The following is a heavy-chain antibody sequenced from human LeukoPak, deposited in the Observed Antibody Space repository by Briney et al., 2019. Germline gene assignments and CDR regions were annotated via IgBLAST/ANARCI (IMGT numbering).Heavy chain of an antibody. CDR1: GGSISSGGYS. Sequence: SRTLSLTCAVSGGSISSGGYSWSWIRQPPGKGLEWIGYIYHSGSTYYNPSLKSRVTISVDRSKNQFSLKLSSVTAADTAVYYCATVDTEIWYFDYWGQGTLVTVSS. CDR3: ATVDTEIWYFDY. D-gene: IGHD5-18*01. CDR2: IYHSGST. J-gene: IGHJ4*02. V-gene: IGHV4-30-2*01.